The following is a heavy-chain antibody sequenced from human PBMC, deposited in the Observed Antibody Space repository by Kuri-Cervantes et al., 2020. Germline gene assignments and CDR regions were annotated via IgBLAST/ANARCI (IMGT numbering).Heavy chain of an antibody. CDR2: IRGKANSYAT. CDR1: GFTFSGSA. V-gene: IGHV3-73*01. D-gene: IGHD4-17*01. CDR3: TRPHLDGDSAGGI. J-gene: IGHJ3*02. Sequence: GESLKISCAASGFTFSGSAMHWVRQASGKGLEWVGRIRGKANSYATAYAASVKGRFTISRDDSKNTAYLQMNSLKTEDTAVYYCTRPHLDGDSAGGIWGQGTMVTVSS.